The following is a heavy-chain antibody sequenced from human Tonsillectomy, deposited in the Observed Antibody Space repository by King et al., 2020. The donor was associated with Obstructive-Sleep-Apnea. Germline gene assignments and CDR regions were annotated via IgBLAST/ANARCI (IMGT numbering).Heavy chain of an antibody. CDR1: GFTFSNFA. Sequence: VQLVESGGGLVQPGGSLRLSCAASGFTFSNFAMNWVRQAPGKGPEWVSSITGRGASTYYADSVKGRFTISRDNFKDALYLQMSSLRGEDTAVYYCAKSLGGFPYYYGMDVWGQGTTVTVSS. CDR2: ITGRGAST. J-gene: IGHJ6*02. V-gene: IGHV3-23*04. CDR3: AKSLGGFPYYYGMDV.